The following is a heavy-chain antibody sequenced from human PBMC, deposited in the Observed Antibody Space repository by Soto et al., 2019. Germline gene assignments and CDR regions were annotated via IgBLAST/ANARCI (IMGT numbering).Heavy chain of an antibody. CDR1: GFTFDDYA. V-gene: IGHV3-9*01. Sequence: AASGFTFDDYAMHWVRQAPGKGLEWVSGISWNSCSIGYADSVKGRVTISRYNAKNSLYLQMNSLRAEDTALYYCAKDSGSYYLDYWGQGTLVTVSS. D-gene: IGHD1-26*01. CDR3: AKDSGSYYLDY. J-gene: IGHJ4*02. CDR2: ISWNSCSI.